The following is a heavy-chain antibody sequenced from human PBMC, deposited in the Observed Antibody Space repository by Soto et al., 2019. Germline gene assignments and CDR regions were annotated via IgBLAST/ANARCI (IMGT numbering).Heavy chain of an antibody. D-gene: IGHD2-15*01. Sequence: ASVNVSCNASGYTFTSYTLHWVRRATGEGLKWMGWINAGNGNTKSSLKFQDRVTFTRDTSATTAYMELRSLRIEDAAVYYCAREVGYCSVGSCYTYFHY. J-gene: IGHJ4*01. CDR1: GYTFTSYT. V-gene: IGHV1-3*01. CDR3: AREVGYCSVGSCYTYFHY. CDR2: INAGNGNT.